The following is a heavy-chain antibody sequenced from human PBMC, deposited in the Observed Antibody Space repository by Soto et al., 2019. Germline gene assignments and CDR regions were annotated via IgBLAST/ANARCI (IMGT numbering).Heavy chain of an antibody. CDR1: GFTFSSYG. J-gene: IGHJ4*02. D-gene: IGHD6-6*01. CDR3: AKESSSPLYAY. Sequence: GGSLRLSCAASGFTFSSYGMHWVRQAPGKGLEWVAVISYDGSNKYYADSVKGRFTISRDNSKNTLYLQMNSLRAEDTAVYYCAKESSSPLYAYWAQGTLVTVSS. V-gene: IGHV3-30*18. CDR2: ISYDGSNK.